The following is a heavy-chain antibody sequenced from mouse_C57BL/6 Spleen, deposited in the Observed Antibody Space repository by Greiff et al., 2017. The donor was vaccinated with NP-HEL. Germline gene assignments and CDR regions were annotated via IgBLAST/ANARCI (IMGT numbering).Heavy chain of an antibody. D-gene: IGHD2-4*01. J-gene: IGHJ3*01. V-gene: IGHV1-64*01. CDR1: GYTFTSYW. CDR3: ARGTYDYSFAY. CDR2: INPNSGST. Sequence: QVQLKQPGAELVKPGASVKLSCKASGYTFTSYWMHWVKRRPGQGLEWIGMINPNSGSTNYNEKFKSKATLIVDKSSSTAYMQLSSLTSEDSAVYYCARGTYDYSFAYWGQGTLVTVSA.